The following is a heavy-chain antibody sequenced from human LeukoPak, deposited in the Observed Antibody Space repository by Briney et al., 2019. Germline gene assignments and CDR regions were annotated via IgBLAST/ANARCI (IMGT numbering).Heavy chain of an antibody. CDR2: ISSSSSDI. Sequence: GGSLRLPCATSGFTFISYSMNWVRQAPGKGLEWVSSISSSSSDIYYADSVKGRFTISRDNAKNSLYLQLNSLRAEDTAVYYCSRDDSRYYGLASHGMDVWGQGTTVTVSS. J-gene: IGHJ6*02. CDR1: GFTFISYS. D-gene: IGHD3-10*01. V-gene: IGHV3-21*01. CDR3: SRDDSRYYGLASHGMDV.